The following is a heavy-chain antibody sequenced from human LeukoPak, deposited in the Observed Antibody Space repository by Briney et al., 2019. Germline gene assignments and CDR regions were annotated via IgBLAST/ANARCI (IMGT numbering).Heavy chain of an antibody. J-gene: IGHJ4*02. CDR2: IYTSGST. CDR1: GGSISSYY. CDR3: ARTPGIAVAWYYFDY. D-gene: IGHD6-19*01. V-gene: IGHV4-4*07. Sequence: PSETLSLTCTVSGGSISSYYWSWIRQPAGKGLEWIGRIYTSGSTNYNPSLKSRVTISVDTSKNQFSLKLSSVTAADTAVYYCARTPGIAVAWYYFDYWGQGTLVTVSS.